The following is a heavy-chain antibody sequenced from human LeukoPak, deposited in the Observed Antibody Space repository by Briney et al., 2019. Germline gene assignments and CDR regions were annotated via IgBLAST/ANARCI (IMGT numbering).Heavy chain of an antibody. D-gene: IGHD3-22*01. CDR1: GYTFTSYG. CDR3: ARDAPLAYYDSSGHRRGYYYGMDV. CDR2: ISAYNGNT. V-gene: IGHV1-18*01. J-gene: IGHJ6*02. Sequence: EASVKVSCKASGYTFTSYGISWVRQAPGQGLEWMGWISAYNGNTNYAQKLQGRVTMTTDTSTSTAYMELRSLRSDDTAVYYCARDAPLAYYDSSGHRRGYYYGMDVWGQGTTVTVSS.